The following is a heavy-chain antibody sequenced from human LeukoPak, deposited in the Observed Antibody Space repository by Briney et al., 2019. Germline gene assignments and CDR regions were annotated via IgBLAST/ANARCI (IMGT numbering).Heavy chain of an antibody. Sequence: GGSLRLSCAASGFTFSSYAMHWVRQAPGKGLEWVANIKQDGSEKYYVDSVKGRFTISRDNAKNSLYLQMNSLRAEDTAVYYCARDSMIVVPRAPMDVWGQGTTVTVSS. D-gene: IGHD3-22*01. CDR2: IKQDGSEK. J-gene: IGHJ6*02. V-gene: IGHV3-7*01. CDR3: ARDSMIVVPRAPMDV. CDR1: GFTFSSYA.